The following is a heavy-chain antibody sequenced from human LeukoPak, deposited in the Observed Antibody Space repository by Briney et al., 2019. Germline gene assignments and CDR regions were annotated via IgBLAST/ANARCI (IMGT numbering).Heavy chain of an antibody. CDR3: AKGKFWTGYFDY. V-gene: IGHV3-23*01. Sequence: GGSLRLSCAASGFTFSGYAMSWVRQAPGKGLEWVSGIRADSGNTYYADSVKDRFTISRDNSKNTLYLQMNSLRAEDTAVYYCAKGKFWTGYFDYWGQGTLVTVSS. CDR2: IRADSGNT. D-gene: IGHD3/OR15-3a*01. J-gene: IGHJ4*02. CDR1: GFTFSGYA.